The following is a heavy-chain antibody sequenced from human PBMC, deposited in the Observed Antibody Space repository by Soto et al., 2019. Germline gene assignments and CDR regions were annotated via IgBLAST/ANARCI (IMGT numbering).Heavy chain of an antibody. Sequence: LLMQSQTLSLTCAISGDSVSSNSAAWNWIRQSPSRGLEWLGRTYYRSKWYNDYAVSVKSRITINPDTSKNQFSLQLNSVTPEDTAVYYCARDLELGDYYYYGMDVWGQGTTVTVSS. CDR1: GDSVSSNSAA. V-gene: IGHV6-1*01. CDR2: TYYRSKWYN. D-gene: IGHD7-27*01. CDR3: ARDLELGDYYYYGMDV. J-gene: IGHJ6*02.